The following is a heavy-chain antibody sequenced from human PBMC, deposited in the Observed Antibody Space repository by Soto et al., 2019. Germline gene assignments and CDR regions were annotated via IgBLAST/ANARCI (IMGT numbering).Heavy chain of an antibody. V-gene: IGHV4-59*12. CDR3: ARGVPSYYDFWSGYSGSWFDP. CDR2: IYYSGST. CDR1: GGSISSYY. Sequence: PSETLSLTCTVSGGSISSYYWSWIRQPPGKGLEWIGDIYYSGSTNYNPSLKSRVTISVDTSKNQFSLKLSSVTAADTAVYYCARGVPSYYDFWSGYSGSWFDPWGQGTLVTVSS. D-gene: IGHD3-3*01. J-gene: IGHJ5*02.